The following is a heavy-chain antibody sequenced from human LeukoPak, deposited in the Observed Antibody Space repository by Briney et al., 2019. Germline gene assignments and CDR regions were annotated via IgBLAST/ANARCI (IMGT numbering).Heavy chain of an antibody. Sequence: GGSLRLSCAASGFPFNSYSMNWVRQAPGQGLEWLSYITDTGSSIFYAESVKGRFTISRDNARNALYLQMNSLRAEDTAIYYCARDRPLSGYDFDSWCQGTLVTVSS. CDR2: ITDTGSSI. CDR3: ARDRPLSGYDFDS. D-gene: IGHD5-12*01. CDR1: GFPFNSYS. J-gene: IGHJ4*02. V-gene: IGHV3-48*01.